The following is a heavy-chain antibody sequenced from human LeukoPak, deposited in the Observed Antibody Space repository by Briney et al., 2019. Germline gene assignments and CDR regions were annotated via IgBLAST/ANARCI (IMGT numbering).Heavy chain of an antibody. V-gene: IGHV4-31*03. CDR2: IYYSGST. J-gene: IGHJ4*02. D-gene: IGHD6-6*01. CDR1: GDSINSGGYY. CDR3: ARGGVLDS. Sequence: SETLSLTCTVSGDSINSGGYYRSWIRQHPGKGLEWIGYIYYSGSTYYNPSLKSRVTISVDTSKNQFSLKLSSVTAADTAVYYCARGGVLDSWGQGTLVTVSS.